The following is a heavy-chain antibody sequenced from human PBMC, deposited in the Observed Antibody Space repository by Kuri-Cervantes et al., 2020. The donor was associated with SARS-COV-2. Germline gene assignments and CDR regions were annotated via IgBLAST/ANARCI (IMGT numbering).Heavy chain of an antibody. J-gene: IGHJ6*03. Sequence: GGSLRLSCAASGFSFSSYSMNWVRQAPGKGLEWVSSISSKSSYRYYADSVKGRFTTSRDDGRNSLYLQMNSLRAEDTAVYYCARLDGIELWLRSLYYMDVWGKGTSVTVSS. D-gene: IGHD5-18*01. CDR2: ISSKSSYR. CDR3: ARLDGIELWLRSLYYMDV. V-gene: IGHV3-21*01. CDR1: GFSFSSYS.